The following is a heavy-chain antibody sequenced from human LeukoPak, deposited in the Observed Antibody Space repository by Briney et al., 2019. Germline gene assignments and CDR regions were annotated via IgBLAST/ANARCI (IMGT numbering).Heavy chain of an antibody. D-gene: IGHD4-17*01. J-gene: IGHJ4*02. V-gene: IGHV4-59*01. CDR1: GGSISSYY. CDR2: IYYSGST. CDR3: ARETVTTEFDY. Sequence: PSETLSLTCTVSGGSISSYYWSWIRQPSGKGLEWIGYIYYSGSTSYNPSLKSRVTISVDTSKNQFSLKLSSVTAADTAVYYCARETVTTEFDYWGQGTLVTVSS.